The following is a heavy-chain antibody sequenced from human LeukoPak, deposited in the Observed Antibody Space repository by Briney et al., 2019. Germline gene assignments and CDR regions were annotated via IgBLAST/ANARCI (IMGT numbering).Heavy chain of an antibody. J-gene: IGHJ5*01. CDR3: ARRPTVVGGWFDS. Sequence: SETLSLTCTVSGGSLSIGDYHWAWVRQPPGKGLDWIANIHNSGTTHYNPSLRGRVTISIDTSRNQFSLNLSSVTAADTVVYYCARRPTVVGGWFDSWGQGTLVTVSS. CDR1: GGSLSIGDYH. V-gene: IGHV4-39*01. D-gene: IGHD6-19*01. CDR2: IHNSGTT.